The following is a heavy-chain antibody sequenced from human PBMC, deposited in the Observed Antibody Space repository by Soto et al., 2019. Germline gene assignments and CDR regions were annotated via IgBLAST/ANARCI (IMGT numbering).Heavy chain of an antibody. CDR3: ARETWGPALVFDY. Sequence: EVQLVESGGGLVQPGGSLRLSCAASGFTFSSYWMSWVRQAPGKGLEWVANIKQDGSEKYYVDSVKGRFTISRDNAKNSLYLQMNSLRAQDTAVYYCARETWGPALVFDYWCHGTLVTVSS. D-gene: IGHD3-16*01. J-gene: IGHJ4*01. V-gene: IGHV3-7*05. CDR1: GFTFSSYW. CDR2: IKQDGSEK.